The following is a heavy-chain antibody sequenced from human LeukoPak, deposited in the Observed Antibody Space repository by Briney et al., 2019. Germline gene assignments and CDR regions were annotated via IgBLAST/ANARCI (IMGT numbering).Heavy chain of an antibody. CDR3: ARMGYYYYGMDV. V-gene: IGHV4-59*12. J-gene: IGHJ6*01. CDR1: GGSISHYY. CDR2: IYYSGST. Sequence: PSETLSLTCTVSGGSISHYYWSWIRQPPGKGLEWIGYIYYSGSTIHNPSLKSRVIISVDTSKNQCSLKLRSVTAADTAVYYCARMGYYYYGMDVWGQGTTVTVSS.